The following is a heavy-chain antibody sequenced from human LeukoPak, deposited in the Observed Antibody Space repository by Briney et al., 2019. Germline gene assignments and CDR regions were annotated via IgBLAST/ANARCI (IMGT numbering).Heavy chain of an antibody. V-gene: IGHV3-48*04. CDR3: ARLAAPDAFDI. CDR2: LSSGSDSI. Sequence: GGSLRLSCAASGFTFNTYTMNWVRQAPGKGLEWISYLSSGSDSIFYADSVKGRFTISRDNAKYSLYLQMNSLRAEDTAVYYCARLAAPDAFDIWGQGTMVTVSS. D-gene: IGHD6-13*01. J-gene: IGHJ3*02. CDR1: GFTFNTYT.